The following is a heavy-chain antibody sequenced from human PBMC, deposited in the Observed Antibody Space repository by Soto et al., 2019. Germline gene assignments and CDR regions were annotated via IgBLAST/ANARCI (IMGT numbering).Heavy chain of an antibody. CDR3: TRDVYSNTNNGIDP. CDR1: GGPITAQY. J-gene: IGHJ5*02. CDR2: IYSTGAT. Sequence: QVQLQEWGPRLLKPSETLSLTCTVSGGPITAQYWSWIRQPAGKGLEWIGRIYSTGATNYNPSLRSRVTMSVDTSTIPVSLRLTSVTAADTAVSSCTRDVYSNTNNGIDPWGQLT. V-gene: IGHV4-4*07. D-gene: IGHD1-26*01.